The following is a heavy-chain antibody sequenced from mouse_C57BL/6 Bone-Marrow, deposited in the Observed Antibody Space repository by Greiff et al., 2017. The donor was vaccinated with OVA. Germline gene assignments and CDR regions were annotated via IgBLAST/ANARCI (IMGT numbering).Heavy chain of an antibody. V-gene: IGHV1-64*01. Sequence: QVQLQQPEAELVKPGASVKLSCKASGYTFTSYWMHWVKQRPGQGLEWIGMIHPNSGSTNYNEKFKSKATLTVDKSSSTAYMQLSSLTSEDSAVYYCARWGWDSFDYWGQGTTLTVSS. CDR1: GYTFTSYW. CDR3: ARWGWDSFDY. D-gene: IGHD3-3*01. J-gene: IGHJ2*01. CDR2: IHPNSGST.